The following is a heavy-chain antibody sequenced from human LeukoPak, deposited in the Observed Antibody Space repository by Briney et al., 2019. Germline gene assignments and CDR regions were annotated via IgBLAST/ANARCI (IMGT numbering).Heavy chain of an antibody. J-gene: IGHJ6*02. V-gene: IGHV1-46*01. CDR1: GCIFTRYY. CDR3: ARDRCSSTSGPGRTYGMDV. CDR2: INPTGGST. Sequence: ASVNVSCKAAGCIFTRYYMHGLGQAPAQGLEWMGVINPTGGSTSYAQKFQDRVSMTRDTSTSTVYMELSSLRSEDTAVYYCARDRCSSTSGPGRTYGMDVWGQGTTVTVSS. D-gene: IGHD2-2*01.